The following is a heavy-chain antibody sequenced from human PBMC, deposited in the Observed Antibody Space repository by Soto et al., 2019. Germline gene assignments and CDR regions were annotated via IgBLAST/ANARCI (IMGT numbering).Heavy chain of an antibody. J-gene: IGHJ4*02. CDR2: IGYDGSYT. CDR3: ARDKEGIQLWPEVLDY. D-gene: IGHD5-18*01. Sequence: SLRVSCAASGFNFRSYGIHWVRQAPGKGPEWVAVIGYDGSYTYYADSVKGRFTISRDNSKNTLYLQMNSLRAEDTAVYYCARDKEGIQLWPEVLDYWGQGTLVTVSS. V-gene: IGHV3-33*08. CDR1: GFNFRSYG.